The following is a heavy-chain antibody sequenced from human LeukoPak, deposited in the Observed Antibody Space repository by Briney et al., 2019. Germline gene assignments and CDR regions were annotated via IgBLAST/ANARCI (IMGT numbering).Heavy chain of an antibody. V-gene: IGHV3-9*01. CDR2: TSWNSGRI. CDR3: AKDRSSSGWDYFDY. D-gene: IGHD6-19*01. Sequence: GRSLSLSCAGSGVTFYDYAMDWVRQAPGKGLEWVSGTSWNSGRIGYEDSVKGRFTIYRDNAKNSLYLQMNSLRAEDTALYYCAKDRSSSGWDYFDYWGQGTLVTVSS. CDR1: GVTFYDYA. J-gene: IGHJ4*02.